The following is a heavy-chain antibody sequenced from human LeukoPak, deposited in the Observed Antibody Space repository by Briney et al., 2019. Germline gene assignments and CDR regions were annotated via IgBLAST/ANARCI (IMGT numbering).Heavy chain of an antibody. CDR3: ARDDQLEPLIYYFDY. V-gene: IGHV1-18*01. J-gene: IGHJ4*02. CDR1: GYTFTSYG. CDR2: ISAYNGNT. Sequence: ASVKVSCKASGYTFTSYGISWVRQAPGQGLEWMGWISAYNGNTNYAQKLQGRVTMTTDTSTSTACMELRSLRSDDTAVYYCARDDQLEPLIYYFDYWGQGTLVTVSS. D-gene: IGHD1-1*01.